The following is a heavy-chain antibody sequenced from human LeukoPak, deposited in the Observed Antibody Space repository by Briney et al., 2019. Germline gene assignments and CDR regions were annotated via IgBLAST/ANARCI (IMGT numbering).Heavy chain of an antibody. V-gene: IGHV1-69*13. CDR2: IIPIFGTA. CDR3: ARDCSSTSCYVGAFDI. J-gene: IGHJ3*02. D-gene: IGHD2-2*01. Sequence: ASVKVSCKASGGTFSSYAISWVRQAPGQGLEWMGGIIPIFGTANYAQKFQGRVTITAGESTSTAYMELSSLRSEDTAVYYCARDCSSTSCYVGAFDIWGQGTMVTVSS. CDR1: GGTFSSYA.